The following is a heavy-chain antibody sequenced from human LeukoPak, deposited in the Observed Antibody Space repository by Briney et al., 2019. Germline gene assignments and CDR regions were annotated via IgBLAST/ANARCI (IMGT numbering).Heavy chain of an antibody. J-gene: IGHJ6*02. Sequence: PSETLSLTCAVYGGSFGGYYWSWIRQPPGKGLEWIGEINHSGSTNYNPSLKSRVTISVDTSKNQFSLKLSSVTAADTAVYYCARGRGGAEYYYYYYGMDVWGQGTTVTVSS. V-gene: IGHV4-34*01. CDR1: GGSFGGYY. CDR3: ARGRGGAEYYYYYYGMDV. CDR2: INHSGST. D-gene: IGHD1-26*01.